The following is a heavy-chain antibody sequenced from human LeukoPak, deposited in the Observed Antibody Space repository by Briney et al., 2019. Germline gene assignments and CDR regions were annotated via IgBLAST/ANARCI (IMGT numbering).Heavy chain of an antibody. Sequence: GGSLRLSCDASGFIFSSYGMYWVRQAPGKGLEWVAFIRYDGGSKHYADSVKGRFTISRDNSDNTLYLQMNSLRADDTAVYYCATPGGSRKDLNYWGQGTLVTVSS. J-gene: IGHJ4*02. CDR2: IRYDGGSK. V-gene: IGHV3-30*02. CDR1: GFIFSSYG. CDR3: ATPGGSRKDLNY. D-gene: IGHD3-16*01.